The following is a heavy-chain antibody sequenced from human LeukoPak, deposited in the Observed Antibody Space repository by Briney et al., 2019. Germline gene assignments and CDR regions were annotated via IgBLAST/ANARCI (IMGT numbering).Heavy chain of an antibody. CDR2: IIPIFGTA. J-gene: IGHJ5*02. CDR1: GGTFSSYA. V-gene: IGHV1-69*13. CDR3: ATTIVGYCSGGSCYYGNWFNP. Sequence: SVKVSCKASGGTFSSYAISWVRQAPGQGLEWMGGIIPIFGTANYAQKFQGRVTITADESTSTAYMELRSLRSDDTAVYYCATTIVGYCSGGSCYYGNWFNPWGQGTLVTVSS. D-gene: IGHD2-15*01.